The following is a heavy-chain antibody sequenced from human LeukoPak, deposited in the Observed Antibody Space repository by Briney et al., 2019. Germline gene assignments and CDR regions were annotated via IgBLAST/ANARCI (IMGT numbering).Heavy chain of an antibody. V-gene: IGHV4-59*01. CDR1: GGSFNTYY. CDR2: IFYSGST. J-gene: IGHJ4*02. CDR3: ARMTGSAWELLIDS. D-gene: IGHD1-26*01. Sequence: SETLSLTCSVSGGSFNTYYWTWIRQPPGKGLEWIGDIFYSGSTNYNPSLKNRVTISLDTSKNHFSLKLSSVTAADTAIYYCARMTGSAWELLIDSWGPGTLVTVSS.